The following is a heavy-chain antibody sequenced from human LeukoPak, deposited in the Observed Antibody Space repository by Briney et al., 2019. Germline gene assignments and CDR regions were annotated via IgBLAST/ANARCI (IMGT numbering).Heavy chain of an antibody. Sequence: GGSLRLSCAASGFTVSSNYMSWVRQAPGKGLEWVSVIYSGGSTYYADSVKGRFTISRDNSKNTLYLQMNSLRAEDTAVYYCARFPGRDGYNLDDYWGQGTLVTVSS. CDR2: IYSGGST. CDR1: GFTVSSNY. CDR3: ARFPGRDGYNLDDY. J-gene: IGHJ4*02. D-gene: IGHD5-24*01. V-gene: IGHV3-53*01.